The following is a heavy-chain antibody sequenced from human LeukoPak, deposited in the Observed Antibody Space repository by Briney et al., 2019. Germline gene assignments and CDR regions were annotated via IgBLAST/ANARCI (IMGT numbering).Heavy chain of an antibody. Sequence: GESLKISCKGSGYSSTTYWIGWVRQMPGKGLEWIGIIYPGDSDTRYSPSFQGQVTISVDKSISTAYLQWSSLKASDTAMYYCARHYPEGGYNYVDYWGQGTLVTVSS. CDR3: ARHYPEGGYNYVDY. D-gene: IGHD5-24*01. CDR1: GYSSTTYW. CDR2: IYPGDSDT. V-gene: IGHV5-51*01. J-gene: IGHJ4*02.